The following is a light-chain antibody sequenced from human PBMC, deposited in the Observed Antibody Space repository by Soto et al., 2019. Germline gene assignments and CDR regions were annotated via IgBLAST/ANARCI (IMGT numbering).Light chain of an antibody. CDR3: SSCTSFTTYV. Sequence: QSALTQPASVSGSPGQSITISCTGTSSDIGGYDYVSWYQQYLGKAPKLIIYEVTNRPSGVSNRFSGSKSGNTASLTISGLQAEDEADYFCSSCTSFTTYVFGPGTKVTVL. V-gene: IGLV2-14*01. J-gene: IGLJ1*01. CDR2: EVT. CDR1: SSDIGGYDY.